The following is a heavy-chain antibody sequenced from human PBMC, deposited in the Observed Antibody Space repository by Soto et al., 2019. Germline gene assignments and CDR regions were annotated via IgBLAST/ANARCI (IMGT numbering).Heavy chain of an antibody. D-gene: IGHD6-6*01. CDR3: ASGKTRTARPSLRYYYYGLDV. CDR2: INHSGST. J-gene: IGHJ6*02. Sequence: SETLSLTCTIYGGSFSGYYWSWIRQPPGKGLEWIGEINHSGSTNYSPSLKRRVSISVDTSKEKFSLNLSSVTAADTAVYYCASGKTRTARPSLRYYYYGLDVWGQGTTVTVSS. V-gene: IGHV4-34*01. CDR1: GGSFSGYY.